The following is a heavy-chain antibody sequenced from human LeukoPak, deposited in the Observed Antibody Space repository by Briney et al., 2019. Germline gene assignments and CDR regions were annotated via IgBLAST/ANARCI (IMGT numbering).Heavy chain of an antibody. CDR1: GFTVSANY. CDR3: ANLADAAMAVDY. D-gene: IGHD5-18*01. V-gene: IGHV3-21*01. CDR2: ISSSSSYI. Sequence: PGGSLRLSCAISGFTVSANYMNWVRQAPGKGLEWVSSISSSSSYIYYADSVKGRFTISRDNAKNSLYLQMNSLRAEDTAVYYCANLADAAMAVDYWGQGTLVTVSS. J-gene: IGHJ4*02.